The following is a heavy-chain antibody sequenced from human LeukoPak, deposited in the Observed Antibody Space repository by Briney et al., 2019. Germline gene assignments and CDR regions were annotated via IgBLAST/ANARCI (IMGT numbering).Heavy chain of an antibody. V-gene: IGHV1-69*07. J-gene: IGHJ4*02. CDR3: DY. CDR1: GGTFSSYA. D-gene: IGHD2-2*02. CDR2: IIPIFGTA. Sequence: ASVKVSCKASGGTFSSYAISWARQAPGQGLEWMGRIIPIFGTANYAQKFQGRVTITADESTSTAYMELSIYCSSTSCYTTFDYWGQGTLVTVSS.